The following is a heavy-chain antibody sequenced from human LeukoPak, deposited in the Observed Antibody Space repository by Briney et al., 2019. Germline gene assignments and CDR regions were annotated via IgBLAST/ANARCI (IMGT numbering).Heavy chain of an antibody. CDR3: ARGIDVGSRRSYYYYYYMDV. Sequence: GASVKVSCKASGYTFTSYDISWVRQATGQGLEWMGWMNPNSGNTGYAQKFQGRVTVTRNTSISTAYMELSSLRSEDTAVYYCARGIDVGSRRSYYYYYYMDVWGKGTTVTVSS. D-gene: IGHD6-13*01. V-gene: IGHV1-8*03. CDR2: MNPNSGNT. CDR1: GYTFTSYD. J-gene: IGHJ6*03.